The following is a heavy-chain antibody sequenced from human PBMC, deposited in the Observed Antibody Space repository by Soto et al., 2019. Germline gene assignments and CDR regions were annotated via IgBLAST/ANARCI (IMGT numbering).Heavy chain of an antibody. CDR1: GYTFTNYW. J-gene: IGHJ6*02. Sequence: GESLKISCNGSGYTFTNYWIGWVRQMPGKGLEWMGIIYPGDSDTKYNPSFQGQVTISADKSITTTYLQWSILKPSDTAIYYCAASIFYYGMDVWGQGTTVTVYS. CDR2: IYPGDSDT. V-gene: IGHV5-51*01. CDR3: AASIFYYGMDV.